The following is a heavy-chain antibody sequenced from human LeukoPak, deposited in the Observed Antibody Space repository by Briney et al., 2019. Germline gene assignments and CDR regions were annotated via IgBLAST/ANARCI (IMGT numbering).Heavy chain of an antibody. CDR2: INTAGNST. V-gene: IGHV3-74*01. Sequence: PGGSLRLSCAASGFTFSNYWMHWVRQAPGKGLVWVSRINTAGNSTSYADSVKGRFTISRDNAKNTLYLQMKSLRDGDAAVYYCARAQAVTGTGGFDPWGQGTLVTVSS. D-gene: IGHD6-19*01. CDR3: ARAQAVTGTGGFDP. J-gene: IGHJ5*02. CDR1: GFTFSNYW.